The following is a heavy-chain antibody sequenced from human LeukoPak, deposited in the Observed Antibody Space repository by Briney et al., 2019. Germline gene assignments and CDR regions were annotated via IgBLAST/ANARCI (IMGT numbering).Heavy chain of an antibody. CDR1: GGSFSDYY. CDR3: ARETMVRGVLYYYYMDV. V-gene: IGHV4-34*01. Sequence: SETLSLTCAVYGGSFSDYYWSWIRQPPGKGLEWIGEINHSGSTNYSTSLNSRVTTSVDTSKNQFSLKLSSVTAADTAVYYCARETMVRGVLYYYYMDVWGKGSTVTVSS. J-gene: IGHJ6*03. D-gene: IGHD3-10*01. CDR2: INHSGST.